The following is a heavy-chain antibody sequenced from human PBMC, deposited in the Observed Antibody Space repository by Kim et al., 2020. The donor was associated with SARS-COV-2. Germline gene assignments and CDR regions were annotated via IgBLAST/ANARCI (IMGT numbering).Heavy chain of an antibody. Sequence: TSYADSVKGRFTISRDNSKNTLYLQMNSLRAEDTAVYYCAKDGFGELFHYWGQGTLVTVSS. V-gene: IGHV3-23*01. CDR3: AKDGFGELFHY. D-gene: IGHD3-10*01. J-gene: IGHJ4*02. CDR2: T.